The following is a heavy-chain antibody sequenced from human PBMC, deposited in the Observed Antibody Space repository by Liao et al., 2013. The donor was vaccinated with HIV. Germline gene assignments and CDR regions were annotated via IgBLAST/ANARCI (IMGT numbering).Heavy chain of an antibody. Sequence: QVQLQESGPGLVKPSETLSLTCTVSDGSISSYQWTWIRQPPGKGLEWIGHVYYSGSTNYNSSLKSRVTISADTSKNQFSLRVTYVTAADTAVYYCARGGGGKGFDSWGQGTLVTVSS. J-gene: IGHJ4*02. D-gene: IGHD4-23*01. CDR3: ARGGGGKGFDS. CDR1: DGSISSYQ. CDR2: VYYSGST. V-gene: IGHV4-59*12.